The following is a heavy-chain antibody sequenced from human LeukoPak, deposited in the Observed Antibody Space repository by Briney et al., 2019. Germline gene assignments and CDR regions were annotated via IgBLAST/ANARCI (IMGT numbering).Heavy chain of an antibody. Sequence: GGSLRLSCTASGFTFGDYAMSWFRQAPGKGLEWVSAISGSGGSTYYADSVKGRFTISRDNSKNTLYLQMNSLRAEDTAVYYCAKWHYYLYWGQGTLVTVSS. D-gene: IGHD3-22*01. CDR1: GFTFGDYA. CDR3: AKWHYYLY. V-gene: IGHV3-23*01. J-gene: IGHJ4*02. CDR2: ISGSGGST.